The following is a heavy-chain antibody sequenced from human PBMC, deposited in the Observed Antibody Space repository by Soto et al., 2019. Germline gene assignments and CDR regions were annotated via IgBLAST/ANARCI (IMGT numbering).Heavy chain of an antibody. V-gene: IGHV4-31*03. Sequence: SETLSLTCTVSGGSISSGGYYWSWIRQHPGKCLEWIGYIYYSGSTYYNPSLKSRVTISVDTSKNQFSLKLSSVTAADTAVYYCARPGIMLGAFDIWGQGTMVTVSS. CDR1: GGSISSGGYY. CDR2: IYYSGST. CDR3: ARPGIMLGAFDI. J-gene: IGHJ3*02. D-gene: IGHD3-16*01.